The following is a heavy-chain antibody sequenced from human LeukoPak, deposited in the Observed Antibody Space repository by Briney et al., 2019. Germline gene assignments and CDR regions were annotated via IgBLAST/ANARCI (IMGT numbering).Heavy chain of an antibody. J-gene: IGHJ4*02. Sequence: GESLKISCKGSGYSFTSYWIGWVRQMPGKGLEWMGIIYPGDSYTNYSPSFQGHVTISADKSFSTAYLQWTSLKASDTAMYYCARHAKAYGSSCDYWGQGTLVTVSS. CDR3: ARHAKAYGSSCDY. CDR2: IYPGDSYT. D-gene: IGHD6-13*01. CDR1: GYSFTSYW. V-gene: IGHV5-51*01.